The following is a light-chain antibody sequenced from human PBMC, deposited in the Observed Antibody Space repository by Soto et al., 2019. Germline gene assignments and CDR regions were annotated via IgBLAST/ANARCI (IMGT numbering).Light chain of an antibody. Sequence: SYELTPTPSVSVSPGQTAMIPCGGDRIGSKRVHWYQQKPGQAPVLVVYDDTARPSRIPGRFSGSNSGNTATLTISRVEAGDEADYYCQVWDSSSDHCVFGTGTKVTVL. J-gene: IGLJ1*01. CDR3: QVWDSSSDHCV. CDR2: DDT. V-gene: IGLV3-21*02. CDR1: RIGSKR.